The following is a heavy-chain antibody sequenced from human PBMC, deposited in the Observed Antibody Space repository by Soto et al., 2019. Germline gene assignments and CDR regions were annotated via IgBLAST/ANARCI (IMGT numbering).Heavy chain of an antibody. D-gene: IGHD1-26*01. Sequence: EVQLVESGGGLEQPGGSLRLSCAASGFSFSTYSMNWVRQAPGKGLEWVSYISSSSSTVYYADSVKGRFTISRDNAKNSLYLQMNTLRDDDTAVYYCTRESTSTLGIVGAIYGDHWGQGTLVTVSS. CDR3: TRESTSTLGIVGAIYGDH. CDR2: ISSSSSTV. V-gene: IGHV3-48*02. CDR1: GFSFSTYS. J-gene: IGHJ4*02.